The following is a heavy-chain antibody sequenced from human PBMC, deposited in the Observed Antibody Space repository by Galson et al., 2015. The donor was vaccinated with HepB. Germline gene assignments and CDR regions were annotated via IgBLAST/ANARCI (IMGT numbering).Heavy chain of an antibody. D-gene: IGHD2-2*01. CDR1: GFTFSLYA. V-gene: IGHV3-23*01. CDR2: TSASGDTT. CDR3: AKYATTDRNLVAFADPLTHYYYFGLDV. J-gene: IGHJ6*02. Sequence: SLRLSCASSGFTFSLYAMSWVRQAPGKGLEWVSATSASGDTTHFADSVKGHFTISRDNSKNTLYLQMNSLRAEDTAVYYCAKYATTDRNLVAFADPLTHYYYFGLDVWGQGTTVTVSS.